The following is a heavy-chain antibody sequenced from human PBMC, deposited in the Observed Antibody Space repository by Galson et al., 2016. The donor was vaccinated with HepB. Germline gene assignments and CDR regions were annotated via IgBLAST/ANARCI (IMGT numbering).Heavy chain of an antibody. CDR2: ISFDGGHK. D-gene: IGHD1-26*01. J-gene: IGHJ4*02. V-gene: IGHV3-30*04. Sequence: SLRLSCAASGIAFSNHPMHWVRQTPGMGLEWLAPISFDGGHKYYSDSAMGRFTIARDNSKNTVFLQLNSLRTEDTALYYCATASNSGTIYYFDYWGQGTLVTVSS. CDR3: ATASNSGTIYYFDY. CDR1: GIAFSNHP.